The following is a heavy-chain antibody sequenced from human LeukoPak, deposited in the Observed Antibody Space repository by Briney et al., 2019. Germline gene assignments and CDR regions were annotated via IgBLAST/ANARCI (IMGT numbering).Heavy chain of an antibody. CDR3: AREAYDSSGYYYSTTPATYFDY. CDR2: IYYSGST. Sequence: SETLSLTCTVSGGSISSGGYYWSWIRQHPGKGLEWIGYIYYSGSTYYNPSLKSRVTISVDTSKNQFSLKLSSVTAADTAVYYCAREAYDSSGYYYSTTPATYFDYWGQGTLVTVSS. CDR1: GGSISSGGYY. J-gene: IGHJ4*02. V-gene: IGHV4-31*03. D-gene: IGHD3-22*01.